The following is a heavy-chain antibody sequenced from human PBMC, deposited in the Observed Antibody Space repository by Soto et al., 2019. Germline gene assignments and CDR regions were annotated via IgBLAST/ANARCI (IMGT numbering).Heavy chain of an antibody. CDR3: ATMGTPATGLYYFDY. D-gene: IGHD1-7*01. V-gene: IGHV4-30-4*01. J-gene: IGHJ4*02. Sequence: QVQLQESGPGLVKPSQTLSLTCTVSGGSISSGNYYWSWIRQPPGKGLEWIGFISYSGSTYYNASLTSRFTISVDTSKNQFSLNLSFVTAADTAVYYCATMGTPATGLYYFDYWGQGTLVTVPS. CDR1: GGSISSGNYY. CDR2: ISYSGST.